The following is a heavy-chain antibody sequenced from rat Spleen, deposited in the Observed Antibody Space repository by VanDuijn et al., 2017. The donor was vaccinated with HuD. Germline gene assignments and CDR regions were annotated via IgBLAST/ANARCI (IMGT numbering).Heavy chain of an antibody. CDR2: IKAKSNNYAT. CDR1: GFTFSTAW. CDR3: ARHLITNSPIYPY. Sequence: EVQVLESGGGLVQPGNSLKLSCATSGFTFSTAWMYWYRQFPEKRLEWVARIKAKSNNYATDYTESVKGRFTISRDDSKSSIYLQMNNLKEEDTAIYYCARHLITNSPIYPYWGQGVMVTVSS. D-gene: IGHD1-4*01. J-gene: IGHJ2*01. V-gene: IGHV6-6*01.